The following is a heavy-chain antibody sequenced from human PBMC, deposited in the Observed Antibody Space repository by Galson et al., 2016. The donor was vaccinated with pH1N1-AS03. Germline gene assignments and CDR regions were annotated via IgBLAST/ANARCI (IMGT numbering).Heavy chain of an antibody. V-gene: IGHV1-69*05. CDR3: ATAGNYFDIRRFDY. D-gene: IGHD3-9*01. CDR2: VKGVFRTT. J-gene: IGHJ4*02. CDR1: GLTFSSYA. Sequence: SCKASGLTFSSYAISWVRQAPGQGLEWMGGVKGVFRTTNYAQKFQGRITITMDQSTGTAYMEVSSLRAEDTAVYYCATAGNYFDIRRFDYGGQGTPVTVFS.